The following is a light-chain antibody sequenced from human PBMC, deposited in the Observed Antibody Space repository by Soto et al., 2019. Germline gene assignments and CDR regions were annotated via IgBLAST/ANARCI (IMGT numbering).Light chain of an antibody. V-gene: IGKV3-11*01. J-gene: IGKJ1*01. CDR2: DAS. CDR3: QQRSNWPRT. Sequence: EIVLTRSPGTLSLSPGERATLSFRASQSVSSYLAWYQQKPGQAPRLLIYDASNRATGIPARFSGSGSGTDFTLTISSLEPEDFAVYYCQQRSNWPRTFGQGTKVDIK. CDR1: QSVSSY.